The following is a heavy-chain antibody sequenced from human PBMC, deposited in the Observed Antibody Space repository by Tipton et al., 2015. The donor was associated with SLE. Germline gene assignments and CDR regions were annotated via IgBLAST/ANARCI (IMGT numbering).Heavy chain of an antibody. Sequence: GLVKPSETLSLSCDVSGFSISSGYYWGWIRQPPGKGLEWIGSIYQRGNTYYNPSLKSRVSLSIDTFKNQLFLRLNSVTAADTAVYYCARHDYDDNGYYMHYFDYWGQGTLVTVSS. J-gene: IGHJ4*02. CDR3: ARHDYDDNGYYMHYFDY. V-gene: IGHV4-38-2*01. D-gene: IGHD3-22*01. CDR1: GFSISSGYY. CDR2: IYQRGNT.